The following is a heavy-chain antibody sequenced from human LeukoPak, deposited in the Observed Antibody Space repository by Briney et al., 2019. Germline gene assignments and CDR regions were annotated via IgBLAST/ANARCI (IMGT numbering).Heavy chain of an antibody. CDR3: ARSRADSLDF. V-gene: IGHV3-21*01. CDR1: GFSFSDYT. Sequence: PGGSPRLSCAAFGFSFSDYTMNWVCQAPGKGLEWVSSISSRGGYIHYADSLKGRFTISRENAQNLLFLQLNSLRVEDTAVYYCARSRADSLDFWGRGTMVTVSS. J-gene: IGHJ3*01. CDR2: ISSRGGYI.